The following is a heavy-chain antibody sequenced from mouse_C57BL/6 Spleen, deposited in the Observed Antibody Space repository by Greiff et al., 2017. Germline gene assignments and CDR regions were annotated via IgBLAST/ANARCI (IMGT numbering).Heavy chain of an antibody. D-gene: IGHD1-1*01. CDR3: APLLRSAMDY. J-gene: IGHJ4*01. Sequence: EVQLQQSGPELVKPGASVKISCKASGYTFTDYYMNWVKQSHGKSLEWIGDINPNNGGTSYNQKFKGKATLTVDKSSSTAYMELRSLTSEDSAVYYCAPLLRSAMDYWGQGTSVTVSS. CDR2: INPNNGGT. V-gene: IGHV1-26*01. CDR1: GYTFTDYY.